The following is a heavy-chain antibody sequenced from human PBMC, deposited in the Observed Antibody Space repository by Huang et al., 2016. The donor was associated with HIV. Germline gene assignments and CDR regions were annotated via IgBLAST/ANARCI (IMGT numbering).Heavy chain of an antibody. Sequence: QLQLQESGPGLVKPSETLSLTCTVSGGSISSSSYYWGWIRQSPGKGLEWIGSIYYIGNGYYNPSLKSRVTMSADRSSNQFSLKMHSVTAADTAVYYCASRTTVTTTSNYHYFYMDVWGKGTTVIVSS. CDR2: IYYIGNG. D-gene: IGHD4-17*01. J-gene: IGHJ6*03. V-gene: IGHV4-39*01. CDR3: ASRTTVTTTSNYHYFYMDV. CDR1: GGSISSSSYY.